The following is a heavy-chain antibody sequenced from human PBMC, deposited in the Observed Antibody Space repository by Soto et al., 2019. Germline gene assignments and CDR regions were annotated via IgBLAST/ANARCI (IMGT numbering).Heavy chain of an antibody. V-gene: IGHV1-8*01. D-gene: IGHD3-10*01. CDR1: GYTFTDFD. CDR2: VNPKSGNT. Sequence: QVQLVQSGAEVKKPGASVKVSCKASGYTFTDFDINWVRQATGQGLEGMGWVNPKSGNTGYAPKFQGRVSMTRDTSTNTAYMEVSSLRSEDTAVYYCARGLPCASCYNFWGQGTLVTVSS. J-gene: IGHJ4*02. CDR3: ARGLPCASCYNF.